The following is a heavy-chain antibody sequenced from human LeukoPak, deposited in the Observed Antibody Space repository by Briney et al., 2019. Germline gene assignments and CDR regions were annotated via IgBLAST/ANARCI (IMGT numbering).Heavy chain of an antibody. Sequence: GGSLRLSCAASGFTFSSYAMHWVRQAPGKGLEWVAVISYDGSNKYYADSVKGRFTISRDNSKNTLYLQMSSLRAEDTAMYYCARDGLTGTTDGTLDFWGQGTLVTVSS. CDR1: GFTFSSYA. J-gene: IGHJ4*02. CDR2: ISYDGSNK. D-gene: IGHD1-20*01. CDR3: ARDGLTGTTDGTLDF. V-gene: IGHV3-30-3*01.